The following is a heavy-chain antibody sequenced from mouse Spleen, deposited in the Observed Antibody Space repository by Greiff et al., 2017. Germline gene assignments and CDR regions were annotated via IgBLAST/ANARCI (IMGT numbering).Heavy chain of an antibody. D-gene: IGHD2-10*01. CDR3: ARHLSYSGDYFDY. CDR2: ISSGGSYT. CDR1: GFTFSSYG. J-gene: IGHJ2*01. V-gene: IGHV5-6*01. Sequence: EVQFQESGGDLVKPGGSLKLSCAASGFTFSSYGMSWVRQTPDKRLEWVATISSGGSYTYYPDSVKGRFTISRDNAKNTLYLQMSSLKSEDTAMYCCARHLSYSGDYFDYWGQGTTLTVSS.